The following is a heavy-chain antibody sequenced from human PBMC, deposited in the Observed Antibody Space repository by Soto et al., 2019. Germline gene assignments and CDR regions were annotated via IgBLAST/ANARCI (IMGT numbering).Heavy chain of an antibody. D-gene: IGHD3-10*01. CDR1: GGSFSGYY. J-gene: IGHJ4*02. Sequence: ASETLSLTCAVYGGSFSGYYWSWIRQPPGKGLEWIGEINHSGSTNYNPSLKSRVTISVDTSKNQFSLKLSSVTAADTAVYYCARGRGITMVRGAIRRSFDYWGQGTLVTVSS. V-gene: IGHV4-34*01. CDR2: INHSGST. CDR3: ARGRGITMVRGAIRRSFDY.